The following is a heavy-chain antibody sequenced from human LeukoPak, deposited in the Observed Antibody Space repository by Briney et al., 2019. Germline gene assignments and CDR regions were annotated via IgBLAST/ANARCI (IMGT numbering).Heavy chain of an antibody. CDR2: ISYSGTP. V-gene: IGHV4-30-4*08. J-gene: IGHJ4*02. D-gene: IGHD4-17*01. CDR3: ARDRYGDFEDY. Sequence: SETLSLTCNVSGGSINTANYYWTWIRQPPGTGLEWIGYISYSGTPHYNPSLNSRATISLDTSKNQFSLILNSATAADTAMYYCARDRYGDFEDYWGQGTLVTVSS. CDR1: GGSINTANYY.